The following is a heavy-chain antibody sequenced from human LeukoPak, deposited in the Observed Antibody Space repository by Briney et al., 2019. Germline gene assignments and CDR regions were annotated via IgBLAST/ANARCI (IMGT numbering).Heavy chain of an antibody. CDR1: GFTFSSYA. V-gene: IGHV3-23*01. CDR2: ISGGGDST. J-gene: IGHJ4*02. Sequence: PGGSLRLSCAASGFTFSSYAMSWVRQAPGKGLEWVSTISGGGDSTFYADSVTGRFTISRDNSKHTQYLQMNSLRAEDTAVYYCATQTYDSSGPTSVWGQGTLVTVSS. D-gene: IGHD3-22*01. CDR3: ATQTYDSSGPTSV.